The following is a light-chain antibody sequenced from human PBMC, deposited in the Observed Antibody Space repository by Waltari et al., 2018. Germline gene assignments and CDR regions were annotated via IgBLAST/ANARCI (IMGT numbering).Light chain of an antibody. V-gene: IGLV1-40*01. J-gene: IGLJ3*02. CDR2: VSI. Sequence: QSVLTQPPSVSGAPGQRVTISCTGSGSNIGAGYDGHWYQQLPRAAPKLRIFVSITRPLGGPARVFGATSVTSAALAITGLQAEDEADYYCQSYDTSLSVVFGGGTKLTVL. CDR3: QSYDTSLSVV. CDR1: GSNIGAGYD.